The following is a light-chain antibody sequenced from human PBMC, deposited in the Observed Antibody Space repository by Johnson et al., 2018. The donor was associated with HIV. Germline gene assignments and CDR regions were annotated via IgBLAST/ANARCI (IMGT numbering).Light chain of an antibody. Sequence: VLTQPPSVSAAPGQKVTISCSGSNSNIGNNYVSWYQQLPGTAPKLLIYENNKRPSGIPDRFSGSKSGTSATLGITGLQTGDEADYYCGTWDSSLSAEVFGTGTKVTVL. CDR1: NSNIGNNY. V-gene: IGLV1-51*02. CDR3: GTWDSSLSAEV. CDR2: ENN. J-gene: IGLJ1*01.